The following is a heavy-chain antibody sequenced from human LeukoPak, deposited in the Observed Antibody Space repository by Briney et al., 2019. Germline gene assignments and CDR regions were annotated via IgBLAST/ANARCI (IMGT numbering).Heavy chain of an antibody. D-gene: IGHD6-19*01. CDR3: ARDQAGYGSGWYVDY. CDR2: INPSGGTT. Sequence: ASVKVSCKASGYTFTSYYMHWVRQAPGQGLEWMGIINPSGGTTSYAQKFQGRVTMTRDTSTSTVYMELSSLRSEDTAVYYCARDQAGYGSGWYVDYWGQGTLVTVSS. J-gene: IGHJ4*02. V-gene: IGHV1-46*01. CDR1: GYTFTSYY.